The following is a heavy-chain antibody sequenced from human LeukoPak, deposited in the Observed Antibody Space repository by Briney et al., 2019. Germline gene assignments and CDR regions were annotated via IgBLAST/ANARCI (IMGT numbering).Heavy chain of an antibody. CDR3: YVLPDY. CDR1: GGSFSGYY. D-gene: IGHD3-16*01. CDR2: IYYSGST. Sequence: SETLSLTCAVYGGSFSGYYWSWIRQPPGKGLEWIGSIYYSGSTYYNPSLKSRVTISVDTSKNQFSLKLSSVTAADTAVYYCYVLPDYWGQGTLVTVSS. V-gene: IGHV4-34*01. J-gene: IGHJ4*02.